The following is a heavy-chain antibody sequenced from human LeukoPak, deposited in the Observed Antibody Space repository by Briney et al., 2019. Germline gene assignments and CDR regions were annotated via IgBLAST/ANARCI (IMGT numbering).Heavy chain of an antibody. CDR2: IYSGGST. V-gene: IGHV3-66*02. Sequence: GGSLRLSCAASGFTVSSNYMSWVRQAPGKGLEWFSVIYSGGSTYYADSVKGRFTISRDNSKNTLYLQMNSLRDEDTAVYYCARASSGYSYGHYFDYWGQGTLVTVSS. CDR1: GFTVSSNY. D-gene: IGHD5-18*01. J-gene: IGHJ4*02. CDR3: ARASSGYSYGHYFDY.